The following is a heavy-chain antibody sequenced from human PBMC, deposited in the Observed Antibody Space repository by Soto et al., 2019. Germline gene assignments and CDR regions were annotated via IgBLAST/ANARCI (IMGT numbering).Heavy chain of an antibody. CDR2: IKQDGSEK. D-gene: IGHD3-10*01. J-gene: IGHJ4*02. Sequence: EVQLVESGGGLVQPGGSLRLSCEASGFTFSSYWMSWVRQAPGKGLEWVANIKQDGSEKYYVDSVKGRFTISRDNAKNSLYLQMNSLRAEDTAVYYCARDLGFGEVDYWCQGTLVTVSS. CDR3: ARDLGFGEVDY. V-gene: IGHV3-7*01. CDR1: GFTFSSYW.